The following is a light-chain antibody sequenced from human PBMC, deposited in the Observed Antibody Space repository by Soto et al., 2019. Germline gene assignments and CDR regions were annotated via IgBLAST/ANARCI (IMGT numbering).Light chain of an antibody. V-gene: IGLV2-8*02. CDR2: EVT. Sequence: QSVLTQPPSASRSPGQSVTISCTGTSXDVGGYNYVSWFQQHPGKAPKLMIYEVTKRPSGVPDRFSGSKSGNTASLTVSGLQAEDEADYYCSSYAGSTFYVFGTGTKV. CDR3: SSYAGSTFYV. J-gene: IGLJ1*01. CDR1: SXDVGGYNY.